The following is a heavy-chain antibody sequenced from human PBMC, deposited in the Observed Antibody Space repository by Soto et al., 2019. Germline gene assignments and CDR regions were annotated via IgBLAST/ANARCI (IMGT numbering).Heavy chain of an antibody. V-gene: IGHV1-69*13. CDR2: IIPRSATS. CDR3: ARDNEDIGTFDY. CDR1: GDTFSTYT. J-gene: IGHJ4*02. Sequence: ASVKVSCKASGDTFSTYTITWVRQAPGQGLEWMGGIIPRSATSNYAQKFQGRVTITADESTSTAYMELSSLRSDDTAIYYCARDNEDIGTFDYWGQGTMVTVSS.